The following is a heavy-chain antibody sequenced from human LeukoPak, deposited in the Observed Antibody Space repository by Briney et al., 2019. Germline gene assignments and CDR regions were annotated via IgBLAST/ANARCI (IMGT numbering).Heavy chain of an antibody. J-gene: IGHJ3*02. CDR3: ARDRRSYYDSSGYYSGDAFDI. Sequence: GGSLRLSCAASGFTVSSNYMSWVRQAPGKGLEWVSVIYSGGSTYYADSVKGRFTISRDNSKNTLYLQMNSLRAEDTAVYYCARDRRSYYDSSGYYSGDAFDIWGQGTMVTVSS. V-gene: IGHV3-53*01. CDR1: GFTVSSNY. CDR2: IYSGGST. D-gene: IGHD3-22*01.